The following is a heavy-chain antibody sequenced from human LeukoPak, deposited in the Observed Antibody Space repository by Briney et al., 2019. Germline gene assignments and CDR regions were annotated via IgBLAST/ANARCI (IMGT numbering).Heavy chain of an antibody. D-gene: IGHD6-13*01. CDR3: AKDSSSSWYRGYFDY. V-gene: IGHV3-23*01. Sequence: GGSLRLSCAASGFAFSSYAMSWVRQAPGKGLEWVSAISGSGGSTYYADSVKGRFTISRDNSKNTLYLQMNSLRAEDTAVYYCAKDSSSSWYRGYFDYWGQGTLVTVSS. J-gene: IGHJ4*02. CDR1: GFAFSSYA. CDR2: ISGSGGST.